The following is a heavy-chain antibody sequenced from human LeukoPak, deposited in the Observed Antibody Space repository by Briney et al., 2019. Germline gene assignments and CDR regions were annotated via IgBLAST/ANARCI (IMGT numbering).Heavy chain of an antibody. CDR1: GFTFSDYY. V-gene: IGHV3-11*04. J-gene: IGHJ4*02. D-gene: IGHD6-13*01. Sequence: GGSLRPSCAASGFTFSDYYMSWIRQAPGKGLEWVSYISSSGSTIYYADSVKGRFTISRDNAKNSLYLQMNSLRAEDTAAYYCARAKWAYSSSWYYFDYWGQGTLVTVSS. CDR3: ARAKWAYSSSWYYFDY. CDR2: ISSSGSTI.